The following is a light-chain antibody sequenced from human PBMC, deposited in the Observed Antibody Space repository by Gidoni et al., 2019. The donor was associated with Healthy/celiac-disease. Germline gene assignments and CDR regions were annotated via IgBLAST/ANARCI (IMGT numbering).Light chain of an antibody. Sequence: EIVLTQSPGTLSLSPGDRATLSCRASQSVSSSYLAWYQQKPVQAPRLLIYGASSRATGIPDRFSGSGSGTDFTLTISRLEPEDFAVYYCQQYGSSGTFGQGTKVEIK. V-gene: IGKV3-20*01. CDR1: QSVSSSY. CDR3: QQYGSSGT. CDR2: GAS. J-gene: IGKJ1*01.